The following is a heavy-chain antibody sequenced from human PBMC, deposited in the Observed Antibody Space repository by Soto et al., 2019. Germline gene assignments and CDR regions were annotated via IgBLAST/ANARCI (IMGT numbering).Heavy chain of an antibody. CDR3: AKDIYDILTGYGMDV. Sequence: QVQLVESGGGVVQPGRSVRLSCAASGFTFSSDGMHWVRRAPGKGLEWVAVISYEGSNKYYADSVKGRFTISRDNSKNTLYLQMNSLRAEDTAVYYCAKDIYDILTGYGMDVWGQGTTVTVSS. CDR1: GFTFSSDG. CDR2: ISYEGSNK. J-gene: IGHJ6*02. V-gene: IGHV3-30*18. D-gene: IGHD3-9*01.